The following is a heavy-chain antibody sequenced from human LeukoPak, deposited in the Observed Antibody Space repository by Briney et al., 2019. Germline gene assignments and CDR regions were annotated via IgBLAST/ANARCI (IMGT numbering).Heavy chain of an antibody. CDR1: GVSFSGYY. Sequence: PSETLSLTCAVYGVSFSGYYWSWIRQPPGKGLKWIGEINHSGSTNYNPSLKSRVTISVDTSKNQFSLKLSSVTAADTAVYYCARGLDCSGGSCYSDYWGQGTLVTVSS. D-gene: IGHD2-15*01. CDR2: INHSGST. V-gene: IGHV4-34*01. J-gene: IGHJ4*02. CDR3: ARGLDCSGGSCYSDY.